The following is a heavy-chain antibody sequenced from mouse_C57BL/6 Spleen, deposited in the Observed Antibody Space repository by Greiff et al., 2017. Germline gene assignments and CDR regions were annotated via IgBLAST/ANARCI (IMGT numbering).Heavy chain of an antibody. CDR2: INPNNGGT. D-gene: IGHD1-1*01. Sequence: EVQLQQSGPELVKPGASVKISCKASGYTFTDYYMNWVKQSHGKSLEWIGDINPNNGGTSYNQKFKGKATLTVDKSSSTAYMERRSLTSEDSAVYYCARACSSYNWYFDVWGTGTTVTGST. V-gene: IGHV1-26*01. CDR1: GYTFTDYY. CDR3: ARACSSYNWYFDV. J-gene: IGHJ1*03.